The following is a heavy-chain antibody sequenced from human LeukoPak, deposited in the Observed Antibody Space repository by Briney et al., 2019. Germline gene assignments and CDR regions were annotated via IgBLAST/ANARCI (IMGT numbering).Heavy chain of an antibody. CDR3: ATLTGDQDY. CDR2: MSSSGNMI. J-gene: IGHJ4*02. CDR1: GFTFSSYD. V-gene: IGHV3-48*03. Sequence: PGGSLRLSCAASGFTFSSYDMHWVRQAPGKGLEWLSYMSSSGNMIYYADSVKGRFTISRDNAKNSLYLQMNSLRAEDTAVYYCATLTGDQDYWGQGTLVTVSS. D-gene: IGHD7-27*01.